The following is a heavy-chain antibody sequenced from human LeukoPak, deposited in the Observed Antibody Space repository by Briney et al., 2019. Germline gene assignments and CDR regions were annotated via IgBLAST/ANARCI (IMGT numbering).Heavy chain of an antibody. V-gene: IGHV3-23*01. J-gene: IGHJ3*02. CDR1: GFTVSSNY. CDR2: ISGSGGST. Sequence: GALRLSCAASGFTVSSNYMSWVRQAPGKGLEWVSAISGSGGSTYYADSVKGRFTISRDNSKNTLYLQMNSLRAEDTAVYYCAKGYYYDSSGYDSVAFDIWGQGTMVTVSS. CDR3: AKGYYYDSSGYDSVAFDI. D-gene: IGHD3-22*01.